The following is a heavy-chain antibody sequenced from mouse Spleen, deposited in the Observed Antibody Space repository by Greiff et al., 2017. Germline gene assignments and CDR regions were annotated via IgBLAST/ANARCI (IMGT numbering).Heavy chain of an antibody. D-gene: IGHD4-1*01. J-gene: IGHJ4*01. CDR2: IYPSDSET. CDR1: GYTFTSYW. V-gene: IGHV1-61*01. Sequence: VQLQQPGAELVRPGSSVKLSCKASGYTFTSYWMDWVKQRPGQGLEWIGNIYPSDSETHYNQKFKDKATLTVDKSSSTAYMQLSSLTSEDSAVYYCARTGTSYYAMDYWGQGTSVTVSS. CDR3: ARTGTSYYAMDY.